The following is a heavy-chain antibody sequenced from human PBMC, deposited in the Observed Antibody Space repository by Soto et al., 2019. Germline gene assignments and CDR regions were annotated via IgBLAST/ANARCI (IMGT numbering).Heavy chain of an antibody. D-gene: IGHD5-12*01. CDR2: ISYDGSNK. V-gene: IGHV3-30-3*01. CDR1: GFTFSSYA. J-gene: IGHJ4*02. CDR3: ARGAGDSGYDFC. Sequence: QVQLVESGGGVVQPGRSLRLSCAASGFTFSSYAMHWVRQAPGKGLEWVAVISYDGSNKYYADSVKGRFTISRDNSKNTLYLQTNSLRAEDTAVYYCARGAGDSGYDFCWGQGTLVTVSS.